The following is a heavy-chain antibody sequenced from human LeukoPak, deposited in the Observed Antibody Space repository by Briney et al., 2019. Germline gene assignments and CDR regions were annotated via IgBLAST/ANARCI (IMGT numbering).Heavy chain of an antibody. V-gene: IGHV3-48*01. CDR3: ARVNWYDAFDI. CDR1: GFTFSSYS. Sequence: PGGSLRLSCAASGFTFSSYSMNWVRQAPGKGLEWVSYISSSSSTIYYADSVKGRFTISRDNAKNSLYLQMNSLRAEDTAVYYCARVNWYDAFDIWGQGTMVTVSS. D-gene: IGHD1-1*01. J-gene: IGHJ3*02. CDR2: ISSSSSTI.